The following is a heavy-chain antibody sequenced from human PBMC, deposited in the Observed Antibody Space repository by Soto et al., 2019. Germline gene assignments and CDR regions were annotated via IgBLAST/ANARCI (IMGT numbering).Heavy chain of an antibody. D-gene: IGHD3-3*01. Sequence: SAPLAITCAVYGGSFIGYYWNWIRQPPGKGLEWIGEIDHSGYTNYNPSLKSRVTISVDTSKNQFSLRLTSVTAADTAVYYCARVRDWFDPWGQGTLVTVSS. J-gene: IGHJ5*02. CDR2: IDHSGYT. CDR3: ARVRDWFDP. V-gene: IGHV4-34*01. CDR1: GGSFIGYY.